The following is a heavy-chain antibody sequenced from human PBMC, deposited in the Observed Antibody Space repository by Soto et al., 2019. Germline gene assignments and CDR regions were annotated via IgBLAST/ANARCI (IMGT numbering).Heavy chain of an antibody. D-gene: IGHD3-10*01. CDR2: IAPHSGRT. CDR3: ARAATGSYHSAY. V-gene: IGHV1-18*04. CDR1: GYASTSYG. J-gene: IGHJ4*02. Sequence: QVQLVQSGPEVKNPGASVRVSWMTSGYASTSYGVNWVRQVPGQGLEWMGWIAPHSGRTTYLPKFQGRVTITADPSTNTAYMELTSLSSDDTGIYFCARAATGSYHSAYWGQGTVVTLSA.